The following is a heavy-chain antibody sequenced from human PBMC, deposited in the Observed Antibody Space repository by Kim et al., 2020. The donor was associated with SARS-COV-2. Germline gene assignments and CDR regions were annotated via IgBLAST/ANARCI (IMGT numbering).Heavy chain of an antibody. D-gene: IGHD6-13*01. CDR2: IYSGGST. V-gene: IGHV3-53*01. J-gene: IGHJ1*01. CDR1: GFTVSSNY. CDR3: ASQDSSSWYEDIYFQH. Sequence: GGSLRLSCAASGFTVSSNYMSWVRQAPGKGLEWVSVIYSGGSTYYADSVKGRFTISRDNSKNTLYLQMNSLRAEDTAVYYCASQDSSSWYEDIYFQHWGQGTLVTVSS.